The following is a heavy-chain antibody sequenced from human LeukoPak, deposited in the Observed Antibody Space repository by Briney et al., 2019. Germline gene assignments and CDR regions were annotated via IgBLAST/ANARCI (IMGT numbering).Heavy chain of an antibody. Sequence: GGSLRLSCAASGFTFDDYAMHWVRQAPGKGLEWVSGISWNSGSIGYADSVKGRFTISRDNAKNSLYLQMNSLRAEDTALYYCAKASTYSSSGGLIGYWGQGTLVTVSS. CDR1: GFTFDDYA. CDR2: ISWNSGSI. J-gene: IGHJ4*02. D-gene: IGHD6-6*01. V-gene: IGHV3-9*01. CDR3: AKASTYSSSGGLIGY.